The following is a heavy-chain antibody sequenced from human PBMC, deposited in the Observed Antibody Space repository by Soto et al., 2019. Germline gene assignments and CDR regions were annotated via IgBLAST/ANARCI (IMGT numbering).Heavy chain of an antibody. V-gene: IGHV4-31*03. CDR1: GGSISSGGYY. J-gene: IGHJ6*02. D-gene: IGHD4-17*01. CDR2: IYYSGST. Sequence: QVQLQESVPGLVKPSQTLSLTCTVSGGSISSGGYYWSWIRQHPGKGPEWLGYIYYSGSTYYNPSLKRRVTISVDTSKNQFSLKVSSVTAVDTAVYYCARAMLKMTTVTTSHYYYYCMDVWGQGTTVTVS. CDR3: ARAMLKMTTVTTSHYYYYCMDV.